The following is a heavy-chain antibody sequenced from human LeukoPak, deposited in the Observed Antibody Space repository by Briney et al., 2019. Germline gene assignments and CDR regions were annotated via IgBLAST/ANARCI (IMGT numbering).Heavy chain of an antibody. CDR1: GFTFSSFT. D-gene: IGHD4-17*01. CDR3: ARFDYADYRAFDY. CDR2: ISSTSTYI. V-gene: IGHV3-21*01. J-gene: IGHJ4*02. Sequence: PGGSLRLSCAASGFTFSSFTMNWVRQAPGKGLEWVSSISSTSTYIHYADSVKGRFTISRDNAKNSMYLQMNSLRAEDTAVYYCARFDYADYRAFDYWGQGTLVTVSS.